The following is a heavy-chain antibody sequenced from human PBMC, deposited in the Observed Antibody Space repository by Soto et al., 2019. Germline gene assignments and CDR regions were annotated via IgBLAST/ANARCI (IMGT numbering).Heavy chain of an antibody. J-gene: IGHJ4*02. CDR3: AKDFGRNYGPLFDY. Sequence: GGSLRLSCAASGFTFDDYTMHWVRQAPGKGLEWVSLISWDGDSTYYADSVKGRFTISRDNSKNSLYLQMNSLRTEDTALYYCAKDFGRNYGPLFDYWGQGTLVTVSS. CDR1: GFTFDDYT. CDR2: ISWDGDST. D-gene: IGHD1-7*01. V-gene: IGHV3-43*01.